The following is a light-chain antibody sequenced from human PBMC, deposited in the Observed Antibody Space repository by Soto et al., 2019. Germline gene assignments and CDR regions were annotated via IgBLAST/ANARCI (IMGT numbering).Light chain of an antibody. CDR3: SSYTISSTLVV. Sequence: QSALTQPASVSGSPGQSITISCTGTSSDVGGYNYVSWYQQHPGKAPKPMIYDASNRPSGVSNRFSGSKSGNTASLTISGLQAEDEADYYCSSYTISSTLVVFGGGTKLTVL. J-gene: IGLJ2*01. CDR1: SSDVGGYNY. CDR2: DAS. V-gene: IGLV2-14*01.